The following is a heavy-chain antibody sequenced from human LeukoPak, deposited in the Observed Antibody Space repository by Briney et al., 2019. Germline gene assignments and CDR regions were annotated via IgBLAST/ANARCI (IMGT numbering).Heavy chain of an antibody. CDR3: VRHTRTAAF. V-gene: IGHV3-33*01. CDR1: GFSFSTYG. J-gene: IGHJ4*02. D-gene: IGHD2-15*01. Sequence: GRSLRLSCAASGFSFSTYGMHWVRQAPGKGLEWVPVIWFDGSNKYYADSVKGRFTISRDNARSSLFLQMNSLTAEDSAVYFCVRHTRTAAFWGQGALVTVSS. CDR2: IWFDGSNK.